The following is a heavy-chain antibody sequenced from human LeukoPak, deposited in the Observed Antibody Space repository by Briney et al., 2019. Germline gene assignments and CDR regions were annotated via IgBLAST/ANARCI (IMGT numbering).Heavy chain of an antibody. J-gene: IGHJ6*03. V-gene: IGHV4-38-2*02. Sequence: SETLSLTCAVSGYSISSDYYWGWIRQPPGKGLEWIGSIYHSGSTYYNPSLKSRVTISVDTSKNQFSLKLSSVTAADTAVYYCAKEVRYSSSAYYMDVWGKGTTVTVSS. CDR1: GYSISSDYY. CDR3: AKEVRYSSSAYYMDV. CDR2: IYHSGST. D-gene: IGHD6-13*01.